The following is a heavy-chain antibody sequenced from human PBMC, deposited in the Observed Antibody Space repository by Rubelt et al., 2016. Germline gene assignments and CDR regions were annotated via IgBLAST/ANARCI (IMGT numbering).Heavy chain of an antibody. D-gene: IGHD3-10*01. V-gene: IGHV4-59*12. CDR3: ARLKAVRIETVDS. CDR1: GGSISGYY. Sequence: QVQLQESGPGLVKPSETLSLACTVSGGSISGYYWGWVRQPPGKGLEWIGYIHYSGTTRYNPSFKSRITISVDTSKNQFPLRLRSVTAAATAVDYCARLKAVRIETVDSWGQGTLVTVSS. J-gene: IGHJ4*02. CDR2: IHYSGTT.